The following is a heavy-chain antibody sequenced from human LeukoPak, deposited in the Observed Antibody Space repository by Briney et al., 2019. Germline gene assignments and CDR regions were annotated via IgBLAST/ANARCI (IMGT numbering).Heavy chain of an antibody. CDR3: ATGSGSYHDY. J-gene: IGHJ4*02. CDR2: VDPEDGET. D-gene: IGHD1-26*01. Sequence: ASVKISCKVSGYTFTDYYMHWVQQAPGKGLEWMGLVDPEDGETIYAEKLQGRVTITADTSTDTAYMELSSLRSEDTAVYYCATGSGSYHDYWGQGTLVTVSS. V-gene: IGHV1-69-2*01. CDR1: GYTFTDYY.